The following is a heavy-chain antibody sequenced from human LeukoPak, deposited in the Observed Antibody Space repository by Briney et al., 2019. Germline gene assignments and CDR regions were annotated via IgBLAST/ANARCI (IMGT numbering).Heavy chain of an antibody. V-gene: IGHV3-23*01. CDR2: INSDGSST. Sequence: GGSLRLSCAASGFTFSSYAMSWVRQAPGKGLVWVSRINSDGSSTSYADSVKGRFTISRDNSKNTLYLQMNSLRAEDTAVYYCAKDPRGRGVQGAYYFDYWGQGTLVTVSS. D-gene: IGHD3-10*01. J-gene: IGHJ4*02. CDR3: AKDPRGRGVQGAYYFDY. CDR1: GFTFSSYA.